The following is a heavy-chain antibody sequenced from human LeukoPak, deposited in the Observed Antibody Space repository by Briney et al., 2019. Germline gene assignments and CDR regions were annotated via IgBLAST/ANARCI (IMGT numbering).Heavy chain of an antibody. CDR2: ICYSGST. D-gene: IGHD4-17*01. Sequence: SETLSLTCTVSGGSISSGGYYWSWIRQHPGKGLEWIGYICYSGSTYYNPSLKSRVTISVDTSKNQFSLKLSSVTAADTAVYYCARAWTTVTSYYFDYWGQGTLVTVSS. V-gene: IGHV4-31*03. CDR1: GGSISSGGYY. J-gene: IGHJ4*02. CDR3: ARAWTTVTSYYFDY.